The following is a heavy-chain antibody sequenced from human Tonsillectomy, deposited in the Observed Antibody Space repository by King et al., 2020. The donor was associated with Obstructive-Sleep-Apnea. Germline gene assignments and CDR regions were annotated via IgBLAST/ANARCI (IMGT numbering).Heavy chain of an antibody. CDR3: SRVRTVTTLPIYYFDS. J-gene: IGHJ4*02. CDR2: IYYSGST. D-gene: IGHD4-17*01. Sequence: QLQESGPGLVKPSETLSLTCTVSGGSISSSSYYWGWIRQPPGKGLEWIGSIYYSGSTYYNPSLKSRFTISVDTSKNQFSLKLSAVTAADTAVYYCSRVRTVTTLPIYYFDSWGQGTLVTVSS. V-gene: IGHV4-39*07. CDR1: GGSISSSSYY.